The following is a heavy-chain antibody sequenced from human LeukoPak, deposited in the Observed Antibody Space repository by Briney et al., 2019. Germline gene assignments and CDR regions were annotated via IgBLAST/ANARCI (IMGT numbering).Heavy chain of an antibody. CDR3: ARAYYGSVSYYIDY. V-gene: IGHV3-21*01. CDR1: GFTFTSDT. J-gene: IGHJ4*02. CDR2: ISSRSSYR. D-gene: IGHD3-10*01. Sequence: GGSLRLSCAASGFTFTSDTMNWVRQAPGKGLEWVSSISSRSSYRYYADSVKGRFTISRDNAKNSLYLQMNSLRAEDTAVYYCARAYYGSVSYYIDYWGQGTLVTVSS.